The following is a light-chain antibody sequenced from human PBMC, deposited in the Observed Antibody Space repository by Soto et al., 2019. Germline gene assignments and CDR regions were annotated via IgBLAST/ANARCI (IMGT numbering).Light chain of an antibody. Sequence: EIVMTQSPAALSVSPGERAALSCRASQSVSGNLACYQQEAGQAPRPLIYGSSSRATGIPARFSGSGSGTEFTLTISSLQSEDFAVYYCQQYNNWLWTFGQGTKVDIK. J-gene: IGKJ1*01. CDR1: QSVSGN. CDR3: QQYNNWLWT. CDR2: GSS. V-gene: IGKV3-15*01.